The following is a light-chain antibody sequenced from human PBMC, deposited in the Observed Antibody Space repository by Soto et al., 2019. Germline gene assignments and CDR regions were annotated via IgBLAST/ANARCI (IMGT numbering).Light chain of an antibody. J-gene: IGLJ2*01. CDR2: GNS. Sequence: QSVLTQPPSVSGAPGQRVTISCTESSSDIGAGYDVHWYQQLPGTAPKLLIYGNSNRPSGVPDRFSGSKSGTSASLAITGLQAEDEGDYYCQSYDSSVSGPVVFSGGTKLTVL. CDR3: QSYDSSVSGPVV. CDR1: SSDIGAGYD. V-gene: IGLV1-40*01.